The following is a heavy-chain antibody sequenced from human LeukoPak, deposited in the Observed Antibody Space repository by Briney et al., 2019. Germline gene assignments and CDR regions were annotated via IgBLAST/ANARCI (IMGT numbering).Heavy chain of an antibody. D-gene: IGHD3-16*01. CDR1: GFAFSSSA. CDR2: ISGSGGTT. J-gene: IGHJ6*03. Sequence: GGSLRLSCAASGFAFSSSAMSWVRQAPGKGLEWVSAISGSGGTTYYADSVKGRFTISRDNSKSTLYLHINSLRAEDTAVYYCAKGVGGIYYYYYMDVWGKGTTVTVSS. V-gene: IGHV3-23*01. CDR3: AKGVGGIYYYYYMDV.